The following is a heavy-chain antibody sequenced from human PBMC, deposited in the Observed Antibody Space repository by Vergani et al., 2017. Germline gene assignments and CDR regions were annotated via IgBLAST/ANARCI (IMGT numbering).Heavy chain of an antibody. Sequence: EVQLLESGGGLVQPGGSLRLSCAASGFTFSSYAMSWVRQAPGKGLEWVSVISGSGGSTYYADSVKGRFTISRDNSKNTLYLQMNSLRAEDTAVYYCARKHISNYYDSSGYYYMGYYYGMDVWGQGTTVTVSS. D-gene: IGHD3-22*01. CDR2: ISGSGGST. J-gene: IGHJ6*02. CDR3: ARKHISNYYDSSGYYYMGYYYGMDV. CDR1: GFTFSSYA. V-gene: IGHV3-23*01.